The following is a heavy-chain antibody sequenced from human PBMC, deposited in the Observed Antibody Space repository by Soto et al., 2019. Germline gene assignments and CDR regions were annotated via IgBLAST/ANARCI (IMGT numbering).Heavy chain of an antibody. CDR1: GGSFSGYY. D-gene: IGHD3-10*01. J-gene: IGHJ6*02. Sequence: QVQLQQWGAGLLKPSETLALTCAVYGGSFSGYYWSWIRQPPGKGLEWIGEINHSGSTNYNPSLKSRVTISVDTSKNQFPLKLSSVTAADTAVYYCARTMVRGVIWRRGAVGVWGQGTTVTVSS. CDR2: INHSGST. CDR3: ARTMVRGVIWRRGAVGV. V-gene: IGHV4-34*01.